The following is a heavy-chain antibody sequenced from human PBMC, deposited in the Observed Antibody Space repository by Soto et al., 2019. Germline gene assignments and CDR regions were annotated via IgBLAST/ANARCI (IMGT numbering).Heavy chain of an antibody. Sequence: QVQLVESGGGVVQPGRSLRLSCAASGFTFSSYGMHWVRQAPGKGLAWVAVISYDGSNKDYADAEKGRLTISRDNSKNKLDLKMNSLRDEDTAMYYCVVLGTGTSYWGQITLLTVSS. D-gene: IGHD1-7*01. CDR2: ISYDGSNK. CDR3: VVLGTGTSY. J-gene: IGHJ4*02. V-gene: IGHV3-30*03. CDR1: GFTFSSYG.